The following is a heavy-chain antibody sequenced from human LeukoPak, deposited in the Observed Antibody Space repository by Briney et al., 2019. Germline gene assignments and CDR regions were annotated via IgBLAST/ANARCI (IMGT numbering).Heavy chain of an antibody. D-gene: IGHD4-23*01. CDR2: IYYSGST. Sequence: SETLSPTCTVSGGSISSGGYYWSWIRQHPGKGLEWIGYIYYSGSTYYNPSLKSRVTISVDTSKNQFFLKLSSVTAADTAVYYCARDDVTRNAFDIWGQGTMVTVSS. CDR3: ARDDVTRNAFDI. V-gene: IGHV4-31*03. CDR1: GGSISSGGYY. J-gene: IGHJ3*02.